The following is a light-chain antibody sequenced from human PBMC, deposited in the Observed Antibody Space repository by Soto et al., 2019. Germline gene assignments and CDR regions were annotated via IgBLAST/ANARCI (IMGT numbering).Light chain of an antibody. CDR3: QQSYSTGLT. V-gene: IGKV1-39*01. Sequence: DIQMTQSPSSLSASVGGRVTITCPASQSISSYLNWYQQKPGKAPKLLIYAASSLQSGVPSRFSGSGSGTDFTLTISSLQPEDFATYYCQQSYSTGLTFGGGTKVEIK. CDR1: QSISSY. J-gene: IGKJ4*01. CDR2: AAS.